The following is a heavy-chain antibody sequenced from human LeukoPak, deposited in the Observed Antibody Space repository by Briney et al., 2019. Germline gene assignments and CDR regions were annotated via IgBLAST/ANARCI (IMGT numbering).Heavy chain of an antibody. D-gene: IGHD2-2*02. CDR1: GFTFSSYA. CDR2: ISGSGGST. Sequence: PGGSLRLSCAASGFTFSSYAMSWVRQAAGKGLEWVSAISGSGGSTYYADSVKGRFTISRDNSKSTLYLQMSSLRAEDTAVYYCAKDWYCSSTSCYRSDSYYYYGMDVWGQGTTVTVSS. J-gene: IGHJ6*02. V-gene: IGHV3-23*01. CDR3: AKDWYCSSTSCYRSDSYYYYGMDV.